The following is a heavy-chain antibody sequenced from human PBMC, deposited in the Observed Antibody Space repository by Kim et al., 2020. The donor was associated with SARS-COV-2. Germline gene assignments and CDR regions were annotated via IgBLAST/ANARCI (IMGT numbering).Heavy chain of an antibody. Sequence: ASVKVSCKASGYTFTTYAMHWVRQAPGQRLEWMGWINAGNGNTKYSQKFQGRVTFTSDTSASTAYMDLTSLTSEDTAVYFCATTPYTGYDPRFVCWGQGT. CDR2: INAGNGNT. V-gene: IGHV1-3*01. J-gene: IGHJ4*02. CDR1: GYTFTTYA. CDR3: ATTPYTGYDPRFVC. D-gene: IGHD5-12*01.